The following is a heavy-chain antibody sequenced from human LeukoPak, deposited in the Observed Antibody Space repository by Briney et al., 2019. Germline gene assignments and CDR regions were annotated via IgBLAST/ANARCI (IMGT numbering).Heavy chain of an antibody. CDR1: GFTCSSYT. CDR2: ISGGGDTT. Sequence: GSLRLSCAASGFTCSSYTMNWVRQAPGKGLEWVSVISGGGDTTFYADSVKGRFIISRDNSKNTLFLQMNSLRAEDTAVYYCARGLYYYDSSGYSDYWGQGTLVTVSS. J-gene: IGHJ4*02. D-gene: IGHD3-22*01. CDR3: ARGLYYYDSSGYSDY. V-gene: IGHV3-23*01.